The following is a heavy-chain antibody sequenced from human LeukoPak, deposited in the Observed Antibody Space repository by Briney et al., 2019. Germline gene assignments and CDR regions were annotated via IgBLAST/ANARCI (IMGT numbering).Heavy chain of an antibody. CDR2: IKQDGSEK. J-gene: IGHJ4*02. CDR3: ARGMATIFYYFDY. Sequence: GGSLRLSCAASGFTFSGYWMSWVRQAPGKGLEWVANIKQDGSEKYYVDSVKGRFTISRDNAKNSLYLQMNSLRAEDTAVYYCARGMATIFYYFDYWGQGTLVTVSS. CDR1: GFTFSGYW. D-gene: IGHD5-24*01. V-gene: IGHV3-7*01.